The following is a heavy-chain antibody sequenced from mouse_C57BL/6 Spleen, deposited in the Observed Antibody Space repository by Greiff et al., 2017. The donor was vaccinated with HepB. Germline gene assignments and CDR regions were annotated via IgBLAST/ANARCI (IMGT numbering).Heavy chain of an antibody. J-gene: IGHJ2*01. D-gene: IGHD1-1*01. Sequence: QVQLQQPGAELVKPGASVKMSCKASGYTFTSYWITWVKQRPGQGLEWIGDIYPGSGSTNYNEKFQSKATLTVDTSSSTAYMQLSSLTSEDTAVYYCARSDYYGSSHYFDYWGQGTTLTVSS. V-gene: IGHV1-55*01. CDR3: ARSDYYGSSHYFDY. CDR2: IYPGSGST. CDR1: GYTFTSYW.